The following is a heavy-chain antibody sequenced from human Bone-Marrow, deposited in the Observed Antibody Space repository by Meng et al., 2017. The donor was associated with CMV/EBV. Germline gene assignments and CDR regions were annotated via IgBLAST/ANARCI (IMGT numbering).Heavy chain of an antibody. CDR3: ARGLVVVPAVMRGHAFDI. D-gene: IGHD2-2*01. J-gene: IGHJ3*02. Sequence: ASVMVSCKASGYTFTSYDINWVRQATGQGLEWMGWMNPNSGNTGYAQKFQGRVTITRNTSISTAYMELSSLRSEDTAVYYCARGLVVVPAVMRGHAFDIWGQGTMVTVSS. CDR1: GYTFTSYD. CDR2: MNPNSGNT. V-gene: IGHV1-8*03.